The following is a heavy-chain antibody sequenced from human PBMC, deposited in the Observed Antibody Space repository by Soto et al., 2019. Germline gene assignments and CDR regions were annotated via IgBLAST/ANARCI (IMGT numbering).Heavy chain of an antibody. CDR1: GGTFSSYT. CDR3: ARGPYYYDSSGYYIH. V-gene: IGHV1-2*04. Sequence: ASVKVSCKASGGTFSSYTISWVRQAPGQGLEWMGWINPNSGGTNYAQKFQGWVTMTRDTSISTAYMELSRLRSDDTAVYYCARGPYYYDSSGYYIHWGQGTLVTVSS. J-gene: IGHJ4*02. CDR2: INPNSGGT. D-gene: IGHD3-22*01.